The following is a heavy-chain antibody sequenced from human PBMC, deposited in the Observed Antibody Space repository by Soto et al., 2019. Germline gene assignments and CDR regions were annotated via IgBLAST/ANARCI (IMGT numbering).Heavy chain of an antibody. V-gene: IGHV4-39*01. Sequence: QLQLQESGPGLVKPSETLSLTCTVSGGSISSSSYYWGWIRQPPGKGLEWIGSIYYSGSTYYNPSLKSRVTISVDTSKNQFSLKLSSVTAADTAVYYCARLNYDFWSGYFKVGPYYYYGMDVWGQGTTVTVSS. CDR2: IYYSGST. D-gene: IGHD3-3*01. CDR1: GGSISSSSYY. CDR3: ARLNYDFWSGYFKVGPYYYYGMDV. J-gene: IGHJ6*02.